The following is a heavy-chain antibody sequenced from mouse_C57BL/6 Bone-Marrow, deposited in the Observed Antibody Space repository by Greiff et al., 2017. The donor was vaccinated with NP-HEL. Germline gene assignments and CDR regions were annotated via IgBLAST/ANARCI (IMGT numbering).Heavy chain of an antibody. J-gene: IGHJ3*01. CDR1: GYTFTDYY. D-gene: IGHD4-1*01. V-gene: IGHV1-76*01. CDR3: ARSRDLGPFFFAY. Sequence: QVQLQQSGAELVRPGASVKLSCKASGYTFTDYYINWVKQRPGQGLEWIARIYPGSGNTYYNEKFKGKATLTAEKSSSTAYMQLSSLTSEDSAVYFCARSRDLGPFFFAYWGQGTLVTVSA. CDR2: IYPGSGNT.